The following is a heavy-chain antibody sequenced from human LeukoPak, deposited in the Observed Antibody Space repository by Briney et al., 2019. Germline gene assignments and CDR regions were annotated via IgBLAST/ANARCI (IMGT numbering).Heavy chain of an antibody. D-gene: IGHD3-9*01. Sequence: GGSLRLSCAASGFTFSSYAMSWVRQAPGKGLEWVSAISGSGGSTYYADSVKGRFTISRDNSKNTLYLQMNSLRAEDTAVYYCAKEGPLRYFDWLPNHYYMDVWGKGPRSPSP. V-gene: IGHV3-23*01. CDR2: ISGSGGST. CDR3: AKEGPLRYFDWLPNHYYMDV. CDR1: GFTFSSYA. J-gene: IGHJ6*03.